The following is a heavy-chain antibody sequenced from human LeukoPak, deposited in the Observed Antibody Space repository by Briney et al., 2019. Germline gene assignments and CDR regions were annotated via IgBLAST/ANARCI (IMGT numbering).Heavy chain of an antibody. V-gene: IGHV1-69*05. Sequence: ASVKVSCKASGGTFSSYAISWVRQAPGQGLEWMGMIIPIFGTANYAQKFQGRVTITTDESTSTAYMELSSLRSEDTAVYYCARDGPLDTASIYYMDVWGTGTTVTVPS. J-gene: IGHJ6*03. D-gene: IGHD5-18*01. CDR2: IIPIFGTA. CDR3: ARDGPLDTASIYYMDV. CDR1: GGTFSSYA.